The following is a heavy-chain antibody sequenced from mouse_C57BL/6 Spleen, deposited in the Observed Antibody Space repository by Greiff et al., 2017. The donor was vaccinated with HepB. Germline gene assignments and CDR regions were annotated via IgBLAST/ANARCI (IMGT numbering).Heavy chain of an antibody. J-gene: IGHJ2*01. Sequence: VKLVESGPELVKPGASVKISCKASGYAFSSSWMHWVKQRPGKGLEWIGRIYPGDGDTNYNGKFKGTATLTADKSSSTAYMQLSSLTSEDSAVYFCARDYYCRATDYWGQGTTLTVSS. CDR1: GYAFSSSW. V-gene: IGHV1-82*01. D-gene: IGHD1-1*01. CDR2: IYPGDGDT. CDR3: ARDYYCRATDY.